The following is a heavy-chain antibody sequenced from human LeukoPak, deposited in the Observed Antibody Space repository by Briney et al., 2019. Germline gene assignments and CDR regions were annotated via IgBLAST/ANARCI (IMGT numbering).Heavy chain of an antibody. D-gene: IGHD3-9*01. CDR1: GYTFTGYY. CDR2: INPNSGGT. V-gene: IGHV1-2*02. J-gene: IGHJ5*02. CDR3: ARGVRYFDWREVPNWFDH. Sequence: AASVKVSCKASGYTFTGYYMHWVRQAPGQGLEWMGWINPNSGGTNYAQKFQGRVTITRDTSISTANMELSRLRSDDTAVDYCARGVRYFDWREVPNWFDHWGQGTLVTVSS.